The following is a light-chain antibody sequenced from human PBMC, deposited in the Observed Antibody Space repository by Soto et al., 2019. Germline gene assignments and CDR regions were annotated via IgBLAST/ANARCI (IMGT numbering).Light chain of an antibody. J-gene: IGLJ2*01. V-gene: IGLV1-51*01. CDR2: DTN. CDR1: NSNVGRND. CDR3: GTWDTSLSAVV. Sequence: HSVLTQPPSVSAAPGQKVTISCSGSNSNVGRNDVSWYQHLPGTAPKLLIYDTNKRPSVIPDRFSGSRSGTSATLVVTGLQTGDEADYYCGTWDTSLSAVVFGGGTKLTVL.